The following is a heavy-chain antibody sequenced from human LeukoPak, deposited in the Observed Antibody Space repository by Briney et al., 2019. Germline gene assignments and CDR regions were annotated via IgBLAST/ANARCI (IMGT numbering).Heavy chain of an antibody. Sequence: AGGSLRLSCATSGFNFDRYTIHWVRQAPGKGLEWVSLAGWAGGTTFYSDSVRGRFTISRDSGRKYVYLQMNSLTTDDTAFYFCAKELDTMFFDYWGQGALVTVSS. J-gene: IGHJ4*02. V-gene: IGHV3-43*01. D-gene: IGHD3-10*02. CDR2: AGWAGGTT. CDR3: AKELDTMFFDY. CDR1: GFNFDRYT.